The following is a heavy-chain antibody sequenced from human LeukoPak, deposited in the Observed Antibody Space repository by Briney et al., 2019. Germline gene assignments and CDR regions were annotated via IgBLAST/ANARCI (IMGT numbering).Heavy chain of an antibody. CDR3: ARFDYVSYGYFDY. CDR2: IYYSGST. J-gene: IGHJ4*02. V-gene: IGHV4-59*01. Sequence: PSETLSLXCTVSGGSISSYYWSWIRLPPGKGLEWIGYIYYSGSTNYNPSLKSRVTISVDTSKNQFSLKLSSVTAADTAVYYCARFDYVSYGYFDYWGQGTLVTVSS. CDR1: GGSISSYY. D-gene: IGHD3-16*01.